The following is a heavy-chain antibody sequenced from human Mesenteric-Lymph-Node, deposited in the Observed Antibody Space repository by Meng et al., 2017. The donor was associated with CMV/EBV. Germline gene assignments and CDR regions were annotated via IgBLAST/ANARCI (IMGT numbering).Heavy chain of an antibody. V-gene: IGHV3-21*01. Sequence: GESLKISCTASGFTFSRYNMNWVRQAPGKGLEWVSSISSSSAFVYYADSVKGRFTISRDNAKNSLYLQMNSLRADDTAVYYCARSRGRAAPPLYGMDVWGQGTTVTVSS. CDR2: ISSSSAFV. CDR1: GFTFSRYN. J-gene: IGHJ6*02. CDR3: ARSRGRAAPPLYGMDV. D-gene: IGHD2-15*01.